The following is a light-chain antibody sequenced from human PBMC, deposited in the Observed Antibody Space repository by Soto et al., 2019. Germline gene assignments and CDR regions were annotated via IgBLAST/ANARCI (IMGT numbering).Light chain of an antibody. CDR2: EVA. J-gene: IGLJ1*01. V-gene: IGLV2-23*02. CDR3: SSYAGSGEV. CDR1: SSDVGAYNL. Sequence: SVLTQPSSVSGSPGQWITISCSGTSSDVGAYNLVSWYQQYPGKAPQLMIYEVATRPSGVSNRFSASKSGNTASLTISGLQAEDEAEYYCSSYAGSGEVFGTG.